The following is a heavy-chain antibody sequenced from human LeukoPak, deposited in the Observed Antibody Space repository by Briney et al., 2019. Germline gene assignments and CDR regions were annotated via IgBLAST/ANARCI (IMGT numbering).Heavy chain of an antibody. J-gene: IGHJ4*02. Sequence: GGSLRLSCAASGFTFSRYGMSWVRQAPGKGLEWVSAISGSGGSTYYADSVKGRFTISRDNSKNTLYRQMNSLRAEDTAVYHCAKEIYYDSTGPQYWGQGTLVTVSS. D-gene: IGHD3-22*01. V-gene: IGHV3-23*01. CDR2: ISGSGGST. CDR3: AKEIYYDSTGPQY. CDR1: GFTFSRYG.